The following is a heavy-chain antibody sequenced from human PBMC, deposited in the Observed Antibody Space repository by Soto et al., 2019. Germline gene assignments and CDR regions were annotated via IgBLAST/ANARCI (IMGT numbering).Heavy chain of an antibody. CDR1: GFTFDDYA. CDR2: ISWDGGST. Sequence: GGSLRLSCAASGFTFDDYAMHWVRQAPGKGLEWVSLISWDGGSTYYADSVKGRFTISRDNSKNSLYLQMNSLRAEDTALYYCAKDIARPTYSYGMDVWGQGTTVTVSS. D-gene: IGHD6-6*01. V-gene: IGHV3-43D*03. J-gene: IGHJ6*02. CDR3: AKDIARPTYSYGMDV.